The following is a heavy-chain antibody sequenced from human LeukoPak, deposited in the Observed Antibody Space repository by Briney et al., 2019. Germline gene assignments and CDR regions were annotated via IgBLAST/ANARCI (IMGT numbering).Heavy chain of an antibody. CDR3: ARVSSGSYFGYYYYYMDV. D-gene: IGHD1-26*01. J-gene: IGHJ6*03. V-gene: IGHV3-74*01. CDR2: INSDGSST. CDR1: GFTFSNYW. Sequence: GGSLRLSCAASGFTFSNYWMHWVRQAPGKGLVWVSRINSDGSSTSYTDSVKGRFTISRDNAKNTLYLQMNSLRAEDTAVYYCARVSSGSYFGYYYYYMDVWGKGTTVTVSS.